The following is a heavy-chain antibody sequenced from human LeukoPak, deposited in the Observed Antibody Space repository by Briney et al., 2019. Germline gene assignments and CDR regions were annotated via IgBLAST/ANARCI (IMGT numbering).Heavy chain of an antibody. CDR2: INPNSGGT. D-gene: IGHD3-3*01. CDR1: GYTFTGYY. Sequence: ASVKVSCKASGYTFTGYYMHWVRQAPGQGLEWMGWINPNSGGTNYAQKFQGRVTMTRDTSISTAYMELSRLRSDDTAVYYCARGRTISPNWFDPWGQGTLVTVSS. V-gene: IGHV1-2*02. CDR3: ARGRTISPNWFDP. J-gene: IGHJ5*02.